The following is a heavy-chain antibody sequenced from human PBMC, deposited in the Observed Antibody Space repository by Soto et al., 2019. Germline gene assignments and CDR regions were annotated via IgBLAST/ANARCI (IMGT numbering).Heavy chain of an antibody. Sequence: GGSLRLSCAASGFTFSNSWMHWVRQVSGKGLEWVSRIKSDGTSTSYADSVKVRFTMSIDNAKNTLYLHVNSLRAEDTAVYYCVKVLARGVGVPRFYFDXWGQGALLTVSX. J-gene: IGHJ4*02. D-gene: IGHD2-2*01. CDR2: IKSDGTST. V-gene: IGHV3-74*01. CDR1: GFTFSNSW. CDR3: VKVLARGVGVPRFYFDX.